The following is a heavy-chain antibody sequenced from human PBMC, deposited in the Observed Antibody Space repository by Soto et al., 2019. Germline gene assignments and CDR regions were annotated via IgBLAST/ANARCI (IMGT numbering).Heavy chain of an antibody. D-gene: IGHD3-22*01. Sequence: VGSLRLSCAASGFTFSSYWMSWVCQAPGKGLEWVANIKQDGSEKYYVDSVKGRFTISRDNAKNSLYLQMNSLRAEDTAVYYCARDPGDYYDSSGYYPYWGQGTLVTVS. CDR3: ARDPGDYYDSSGYYPY. CDR2: IKQDGSEK. V-gene: IGHV3-7*01. CDR1: GFTFSSYW. J-gene: IGHJ4*02.